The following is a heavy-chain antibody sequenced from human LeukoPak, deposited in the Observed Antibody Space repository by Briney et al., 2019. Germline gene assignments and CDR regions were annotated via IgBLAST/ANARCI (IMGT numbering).Heavy chain of an antibody. CDR1: GFTFSSYW. J-gene: IGHJ4*02. Sequence: GGSLRLSCAASGFTFSSYWMSWVRQAPGKGLEWVANIKQDGSEKYYVDSVKGRFTISRDNAKNSLYLQMNSLRAEDTAVYYCARDWKSDYDILTGYYGYWGRGTLVTVSS. CDR3: ARDWKSDYDILTGYYGY. D-gene: IGHD3-9*01. CDR2: IKQDGSEK. V-gene: IGHV3-7*01.